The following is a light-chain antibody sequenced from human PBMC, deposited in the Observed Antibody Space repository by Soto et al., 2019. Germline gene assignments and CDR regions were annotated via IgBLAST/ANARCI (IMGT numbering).Light chain of an antibody. CDR1: QSVSSD. Sequence: EIVLTQSPATLSVSPGERATLSCRASQSVSSDLAWYQHKPGQAPRLLIYNASNRANGIPARFSGSGSGTDFTLTISSLEPEDFAVYYCQQRSNWPPLTFGGGTKVDIK. CDR3: QQRSNWPPLT. CDR2: NAS. V-gene: IGKV3-11*01. J-gene: IGKJ4*01.